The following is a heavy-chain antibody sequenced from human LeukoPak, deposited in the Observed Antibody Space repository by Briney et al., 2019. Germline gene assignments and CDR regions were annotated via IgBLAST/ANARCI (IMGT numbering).Heavy chain of an antibody. Sequence: GGSLRLSCAASGFTFTTYWMHWVRQAPGKGLVWVSHINSDGSITSYADSVKGRFTISRDNSKNTLFLQMNSLRAEDTAVYYCARRGESTTYGDYRFDYWGQGTLVTVSS. CDR2: INSDGSIT. CDR3: ARRGESTTYGDYRFDY. CDR1: GFTFTTYW. V-gene: IGHV3-74*01. D-gene: IGHD4-17*01. J-gene: IGHJ4*02.